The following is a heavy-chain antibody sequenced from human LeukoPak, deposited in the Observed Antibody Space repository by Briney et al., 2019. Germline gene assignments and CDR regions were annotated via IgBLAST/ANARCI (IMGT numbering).Heavy chain of an antibody. CDR1: GFTFSSYW. CDR3: AKELRGYSYGLRNNWFDP. V-gene: IGHV3-74*01. Sequence: PGGSLRLFCAASGFTFSSYWMHWVRQAPGKGLVWVSRINSDGCLTRYADSVKGRFTISRDNSKNTLYLQMNSLRAEDTAVYYCAKELRGYSYGLRNNWFDPWGQGTLVTVSS. D-gene: IGHD5-18*01. J-gene: IGHJ5*02. CDR2: INSDGCLT.